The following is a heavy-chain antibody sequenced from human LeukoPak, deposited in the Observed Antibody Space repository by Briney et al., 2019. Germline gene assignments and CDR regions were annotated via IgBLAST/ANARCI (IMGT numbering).Heavy chain of an antibody. V-gene: IGHV1-18*01. CDR3: ARDSGYDYPRGRLDY. Sequence: ASVKVSCKASGYTFTTYGISWVRQAPGQGLEWMGWISAYNGNTNYAQKLQGRVTMTTDTSTSTAYMELRSLRSDDTAVYYCARDSGYDYPRGRLDYWGQGTLVTVSS. CDR1: GYTFTTYG. J-gene: IGHJ4*02. D-gene: IGHD5-12*01. CDR2: ISAYNGNT.